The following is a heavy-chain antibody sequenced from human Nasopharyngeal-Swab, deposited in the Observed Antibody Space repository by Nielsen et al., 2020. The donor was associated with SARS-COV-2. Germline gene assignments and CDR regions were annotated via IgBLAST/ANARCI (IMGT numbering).Heavy chain of an antibody. CDR1: RYTFTSYY. V-gene: IGHV1-46*01. J-gene: IGHJ5*02. CDR3: ATAPNGYYDFWSGPYESWFDP. Sequence: ASVKVSCKASRYTFTSYYMHWVRQAPGQGLEWMGIINPSGGSTSYAQKFQGRVTMTRDTSTSTVYMELSSLRSEDTAVYYCATAPNGYYDFWSGPYESWFDPWGQGTLVTVSS. D-gene: IGHD3-3*01. CDR2: INPSGGST.